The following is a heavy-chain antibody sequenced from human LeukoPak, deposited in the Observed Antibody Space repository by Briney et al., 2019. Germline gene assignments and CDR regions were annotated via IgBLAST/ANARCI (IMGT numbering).Heavy chain of an antibody. D-gene: IGHD2/OR15-2a*01. Sequence: PGGSPRLSCAASGFNFRIYNMNWVRQAPGKGLEWIAYISSSSSDIYYADSVKGRFTISRDNAKNSLYLQMKSLRADDTAIYYCAKGNIFDSWGQGILVTVSS. CDR1: GFNFRIYN. J-gene: IGHJ4*02. CDR2: ISSSSSDI. V-gene: IGHV3-48*01. CDR3: AKGNIFDS.